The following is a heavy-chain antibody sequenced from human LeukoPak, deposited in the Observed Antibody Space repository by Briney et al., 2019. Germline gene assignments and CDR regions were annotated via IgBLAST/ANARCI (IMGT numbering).Heavy chain of an antibody. V-gene: IGHV1-69*04. CDR2: IIPILGIA. CDR1: GGTFSSYA. D-gene: IGHD3-22*01. J-gene: IGHJ4*02. Sequence: GASVKVSCKASGGTFSSYAISWVRQAPGQGLEWMGRIIPILGIANYAQKFQGRVTITADKSTSTAYMELSSLRSEDTAVYYCARDDQRITMIVALDYWGQGTLVTVSS. CDR3: ARDDQRITMIVALDY.